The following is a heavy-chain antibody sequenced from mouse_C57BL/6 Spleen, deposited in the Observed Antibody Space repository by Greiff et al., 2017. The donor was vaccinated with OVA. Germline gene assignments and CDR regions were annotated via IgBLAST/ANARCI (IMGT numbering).Heavy chain of an antibody. Sequence: EVKVVESGEGLVKPGGSLKLSCAASGFTFSSYAMSWVRQTPEKRLEWVAYISSGGDYIYYADTVKGRFTIARDNARNTLYLQMSSLKSEDTAMYYCTREGYGSSWDYFDYWGQGTTLTVSS. CDR2: ISSGGDYI. CDR1: GFTFSSYA. CDR3: TREGYGSSWDYFDY. D-gene: IGHD1-1*01. J-gene: IGHJ2*01. V-gene: IGHV5-9-1*02.